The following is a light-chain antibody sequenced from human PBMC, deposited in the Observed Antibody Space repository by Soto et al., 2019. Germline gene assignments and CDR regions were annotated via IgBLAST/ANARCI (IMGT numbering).Light chain of an antibody. CDR1: QSVSSSY. Sequence: EIVLTQSPGTLSLSPGERATLSCRASQSVSSSYLAWYQQKPGQAPRLLIYGASSRATGIPDRFSGSGSGADFSLTISRLEPVDLAVDYCQQYCSSAWTVGEGMKVVIK. CDR2: GAS. J-gene: IGKJ1*01. V-gene: IGKV3-20*01. CDR3: QQYCSSAWT.